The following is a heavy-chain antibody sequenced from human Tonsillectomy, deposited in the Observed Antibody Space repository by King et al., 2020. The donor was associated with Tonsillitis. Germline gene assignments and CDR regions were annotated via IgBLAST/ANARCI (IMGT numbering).Heavy chain of an antibody. CDR3: AKDSVVTSGWYFEL. CDR1: GVTFSSYA. J-gene: IGHJ2*01. CDR2: ISGSGGST. D-gene: IGHD4-23*01. Sequence: VQLVESGGGLLQPGGSLRLSCAASGVTFSSYAMSWVRQAPGKGLEWVSGISGSGGSTYYADSVKGRFTISRDNSKNTLYLQMNSLRAEDTAVYYCAKDSVVTSGWYFELWGRGTLVTVSS. V-gene: IGHV3-23*04.